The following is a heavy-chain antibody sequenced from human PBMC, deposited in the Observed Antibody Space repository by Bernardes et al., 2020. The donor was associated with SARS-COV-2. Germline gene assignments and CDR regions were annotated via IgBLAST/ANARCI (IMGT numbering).Heavy chain of an antibody. Sequence: GSLRLSCAASRFTVSSFYMSWVRQAPGKGLEWVSVIYPGGDTYYADSVKGRFTISRDTSENTLYLQMNNLRGEDTAVYYCARDTRGRGLGRYYFDYWGQGTLVTVSS. CDR1: RFTVSSFY. D-gene: IGHD6-19*01. J-gene: IGHJ4*02. CDR3: ARDTRGRGLGRYYFDY. CDR2: IYPGGDT. V-gene: IGHV3-53*01.